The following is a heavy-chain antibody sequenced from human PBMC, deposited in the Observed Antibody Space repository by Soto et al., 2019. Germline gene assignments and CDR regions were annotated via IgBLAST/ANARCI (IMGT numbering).Heavy chain of an antibody. V-gene: IGHV3-53*01. Sequence: EVQLVEAGGCLIQPGGSLRRSCAASGFTVISNYMSWVRQAPGKGLEWVSVIYSGGSTYYADSVKGRFTISRDNSKNTLYLQMNSLRAEDTAVYYCARDRVESGYPEYFQHWGQGTLVTVSS. CDR3: ARDRVESGYPEYFQH. J-gene: IGHJ1*01. CDR2: IYSGGST. D-gene: IGHD3-22*01. CDR1: GFTVISNY.